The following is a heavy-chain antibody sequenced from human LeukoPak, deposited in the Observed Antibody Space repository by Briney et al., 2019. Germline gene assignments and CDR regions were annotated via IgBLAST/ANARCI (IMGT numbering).Heavy chain of an antibody. CDR2: VSWSSGSI. J-gene: IGHJ4*02. Sequence: PGGSLRLSCAASGFTFDDYAMHWVRQAPGKGLEWVPGVSWSSGSIGYADSVKGRFTISRDNAKNSLYLQMNSLRAEDTALYYCAKVAFGSLAAAAYFDYWGQGILVTVSS. D-gene: IGHD6-13*01. CDR1: GFTFDDYA. CDR3: AKVAFGSLAAAAYFDY. V-gene: IGHV3-9*01.